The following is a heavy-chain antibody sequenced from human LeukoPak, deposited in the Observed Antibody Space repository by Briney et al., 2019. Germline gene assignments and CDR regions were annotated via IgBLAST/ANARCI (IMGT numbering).Heavy chain of an antibody. V-gene: IGHV5-51*01. CDR2: IYPGDSDT. D-gene: IGHD5-12*01. CDR3: ARGEQLVATTDYLDY. J-gene: IGHJ4*02. Sequence: GESLKISCKGSGYSFISYWIGWVRQMPGKGLEWMGIIYPGDSDTRYSPSFQGQVTISADKSITTAYLQWSSLKASDTAMYYCARGEQLVATTDYLDYWGQGTLVTVSS. CDR1: GYSFISYW.